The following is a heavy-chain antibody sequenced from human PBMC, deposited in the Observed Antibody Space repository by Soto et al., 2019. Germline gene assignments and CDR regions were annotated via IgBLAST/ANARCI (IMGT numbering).Heavy chain of an antibody. CDR2: IHHSGST. Sequence: PSETLSLTCGVPDGFITNTHYWWSWVRQPPGKGLEWIGEIHHSGSTNYNPSLRGRVTMSVNTSKNQFSLKLNSLTAADAAVYFCASSKYVVVAGSVWFDPWGQGTLVTVSS. D-gene: IGHD2-21*01. J-gene: IGHJ5*02. CDR1: DGFITNTHYW. V-gene: IGHV4-4*02. CDR3: ASSKYVVVAGSVWFDP.